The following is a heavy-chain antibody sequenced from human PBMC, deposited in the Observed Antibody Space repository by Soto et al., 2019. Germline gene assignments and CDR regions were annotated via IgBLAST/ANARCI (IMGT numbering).Heavy chain of an antibody. D-gene: IGHD1-7*01. CDR2: MNPNSGNT. J-gene: IGHJ4*02. V-gene: IGHV1-8*01. Sequence: QVQLVQSGAEVKKPGASVKVSCKASGYTFTSYDINWVRQATGQGLEWMGWMNPNSGNTGYAQKFQGRVTMTRNTSXXAAYMELRSLRSEDTAVYYCARARQKYNWNYARGYWGQGTLVTVSS. CDR3: ARARQKYNWNYARGY. CDR1: GYTFTSYD.